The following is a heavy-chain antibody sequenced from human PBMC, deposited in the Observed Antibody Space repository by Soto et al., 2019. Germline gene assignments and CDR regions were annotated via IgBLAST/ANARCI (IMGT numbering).Heavy chain of an antibody. J-gene: IGHJ6*02. V-gene: IGHV3-30*18. Sequence: QVQLVESGGGVVQPGRSLRLSCAASGFTFSNYGMHWVRQAPGKGLEWVAVISYDGSNKYYADSVKGRFTISRDNSKNTXXLQMNSLRAEDTAVYYCAKILQLGDYAFYYYGMDVWGQGTTVTGSS. CDR2: ISYDGSNK. CDR3: AKILQLGDYAFYYYGMDV. CDR1: GFTFSNYG. D-gene: IGHD4-17*01.